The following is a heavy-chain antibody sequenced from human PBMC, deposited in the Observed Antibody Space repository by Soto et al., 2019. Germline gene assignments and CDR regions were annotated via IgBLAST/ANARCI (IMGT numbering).Heavy chain of an antibody. CDR1: GGTFSSYA. CDR3: ARDRGGDYYDSSGYSY. D-gene: IGHD3-22*01. J-gene: IGHJ4*02. CDR2: IIPIFGTA. V-gene: IGHV1-69*13. Sequence: SVKVSCKASGGTFSSYAISWVRQAPGQGLEWMGGIIPIFGTANYAQKFQGRVTITADESTSTAYMELSSLRSEDTAVYYCARDRGGDYYDSSGYSYSGQGTLVTVYS.